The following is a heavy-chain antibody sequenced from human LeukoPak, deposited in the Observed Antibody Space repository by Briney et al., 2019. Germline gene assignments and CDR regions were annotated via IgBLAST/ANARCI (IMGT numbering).Heavy chain of an antibody. D-gene: IGHD2-15*01. J-gene: IGHJ4*02. CDR2: ISSSGSTI. CDR3: ARDGGYCSGGSCYGNYFDY. V-gene: IGHV3-48*03. Sequence: GGSLRLSCAASGFTFSSYEMNWVRQAPGKGLEWVSYISSSGSTIYYADSVKGRFTISRDNAKNSLFLQMNSLRAEDTAVYYCARDGGYCSGGSCYGNYFDYWGQGILVTVSS. CDR1: GFTFSSYE.